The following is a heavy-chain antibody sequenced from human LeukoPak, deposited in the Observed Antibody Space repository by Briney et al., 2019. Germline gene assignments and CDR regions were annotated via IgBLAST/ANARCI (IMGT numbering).Heavy chain of an antibody. D-gene: IGHD3-10*01. CDR1: GYTFTSYG. CDR3: ARELQGRFGELSIYYFDY. J-gene: IGHJ4*02. CDR2: ISAYNGNT. V-gene: IGHV1-18*01. Sequence: ASVKVSCKASGYTFTSYGISWVRQAPGQGLEWMGWISAYNGNTNYAQKLQGRVTMTTDTSTSTAYMELRSLRSDDTAVYYCARELQGRFGELSIYYFDYWGQGTLVTVSS.